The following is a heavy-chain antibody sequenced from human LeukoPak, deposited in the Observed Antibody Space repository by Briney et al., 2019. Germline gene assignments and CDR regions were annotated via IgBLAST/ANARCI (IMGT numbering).Heavy chain of an antibody. V-gene: IGHV3-48*01. CDR1: GFTFSDYS. CDR2: IGGRGDGI. CDR3: ATVSCHPD. Sequence: GGSLRLSCAASGFTFSDYSMNWVRQAPGKGLEWISYIGGRGDGISYADSVKGRFTVSRDNFKNTLYLQMDSLRAEDTAVYYCATVSCHPDWGQGTLVIVSS. D-gene: IGHD2-15*01. J-gene: IGHJ4*02.